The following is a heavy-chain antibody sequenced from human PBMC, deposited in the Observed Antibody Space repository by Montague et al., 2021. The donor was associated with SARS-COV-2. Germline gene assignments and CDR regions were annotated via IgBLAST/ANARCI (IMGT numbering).Heavy chain of an antibody. V-gene: IGHV4-34*01. J-gene: IGHJ4*02. CDR2: INHSGTT. D-gene: IGHD4-23*01. CDR3: ARWDPQTLTLIGLRGKSASDY. CDR1: GGSFSGYY. Sequence: SETLSLTCAVYGGSFSGYYWTWIRQSPGKGLEWIAEINHSGTTNXNFNPSLRSRVTISVDMSKSQFSLKLSSVTAADTGVYYCARWDPQTLTLIGLRGKSASDYWGQGTLVTVSS.